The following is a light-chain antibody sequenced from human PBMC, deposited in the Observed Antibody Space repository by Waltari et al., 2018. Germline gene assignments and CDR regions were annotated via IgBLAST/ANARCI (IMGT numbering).Light chain of an antibody. CDR2: DAS. CDR1: QTISNY. V-gene: IGKV3-20*01. CDR3: QQYGSSPT. Sequence: EIVLTQSPGTLSLSPGERATLSCRASQTISNYLAWYQQKPGQAPRLLIYDASSRAIGIPDSFSGSGSGTDFTLTISRLEPEDFAMYYCQQYGSSPTFGQGTKLEIK. J-gene: IGKJ2*01.